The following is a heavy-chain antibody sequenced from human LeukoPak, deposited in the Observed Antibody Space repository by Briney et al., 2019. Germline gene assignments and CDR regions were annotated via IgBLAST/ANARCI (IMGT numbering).Heavy chain of an antibody. CDR1: GGSISSSSYY. V-gene: IGHV4-39*07. D-gene: IGHD3-22*01. Sequence: SETLSLTCTVSGGSISSSSYYWGWIRQPPGKGLEWIGSIYYSGSTYYNPSLKSRVTISVDRSKNQFSLKLSSVTAADTAVYYCAIYDSRKYYFDYWGQGTLVTVSS. J-gene: IGHJ4*02. CDR3: AIYDSRKYYFDY. CDR2: IYYSGST.